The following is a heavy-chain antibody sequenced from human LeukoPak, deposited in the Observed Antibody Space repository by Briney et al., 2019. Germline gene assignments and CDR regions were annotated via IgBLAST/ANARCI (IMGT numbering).Heavy chain of an antibody. Sequence: GGSLRLSCAASGFTVSSNYMSWVRQAPGKGLEWVSAISGSGGSTYYADSVKGRFTISRDNSKNTLYLQMNSLRAEDTAVYFCASQYTSSRIFDDWGQGTLVTVSS. D-gene: IGHD6-13*01. CDR2: ISGSGGST. CDR1: GFTVSSNY. V-gene: IGHV3-23*01. J-gene: IGHJ4*02. CDR3: ASQYTSSRIFDD.